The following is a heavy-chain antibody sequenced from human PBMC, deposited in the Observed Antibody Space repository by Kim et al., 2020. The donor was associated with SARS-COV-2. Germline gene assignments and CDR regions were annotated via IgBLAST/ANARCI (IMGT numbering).Heavy chain of an antibody. CDR3: ARRGGYYDSSGYYPAPRAFDI. Sequence: GESLKISCKGSGYSFTSYWISWVRQMPGKGLEWMGRIDPSDSYTNYSPSFQGHVTISADKSISTAYLQWSSLKASDTAMYYCARRGGYYDSSGYYPAPRAFDIWGQGTMVTVSS. CDR1: GYSFTSYW. J-gene: IGHJ3*02. V-gene: IGHV5-10-1*01. CDR2: IDPSDSYT. D-gene: IGHD3-22*01.